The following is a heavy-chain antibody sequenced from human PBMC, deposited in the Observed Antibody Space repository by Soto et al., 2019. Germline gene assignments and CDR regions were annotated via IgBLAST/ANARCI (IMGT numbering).Heavy chain of an antibody. CDR1: GGTFSNYP. J-gene: IGHJ5*02. CDR2: IIPIFGTV. D-gene: IGHD3-22*01. V-gene: IGHV1-69*05. CDR3: ARDRPYDTSGYYLFDP. Sequence: SVKVSCKASGGTFSNYPISWVRQAPGQGLEWMGGIIPIFGTVNYAQNFQGRVIMTTDTSTSTAYMELRSLRSDDTALYYCARDRPYDTSGYYLFDPWGQGTLVTVSS.